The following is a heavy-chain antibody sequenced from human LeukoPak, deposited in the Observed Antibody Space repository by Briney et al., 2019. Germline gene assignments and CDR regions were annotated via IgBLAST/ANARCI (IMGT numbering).Heavy chain of an antibody. CDR3: AREDDPKPKYDY. Sequence: GGSLRLSCAVSGFTFSSYWMHWVRQGPGKGLVWVSRINTDGSSTSYADSVKGRFTISRDNAKNSLYLQMNSLRAEDTAVYFCAREDDPKPKYDYWGQGTLVTVSS. CDR1: GFTFSSYW. V-gene: IGHV3-74*01. CDR2: INTDGSST. D-gene: IGHD1-1*01. J-gene: IGHJ4*02.